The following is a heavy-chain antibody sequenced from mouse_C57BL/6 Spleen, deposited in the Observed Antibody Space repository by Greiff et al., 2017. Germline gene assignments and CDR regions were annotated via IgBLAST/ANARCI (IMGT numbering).Heavy chain of an antibody. J-gene: IGHJ2*01. D-gene: IGHD1-1*01. V-gene: IGHV1-81*01. Sequence: VQLQQSGAELARPGASVKLSCKASGYTFTNYGISWVKQRTGQGLEWIGEIYPRSGNTYYNEKFKGKATLTADKSSSTAYIELRSLTSADSAVYVSAIMTTVVACDYWGQGTTLTVSS. CDR2: IYPRSGNT. CDR3: AIMTTVVACDY. CDR1: GYTFTNYG.